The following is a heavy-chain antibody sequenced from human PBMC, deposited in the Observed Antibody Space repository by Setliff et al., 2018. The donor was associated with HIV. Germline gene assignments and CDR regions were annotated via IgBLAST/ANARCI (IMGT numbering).Heavy chain of an antibody. D-gene: IGHD6-13*01. CDR1: GYTFTDYY. CDR3: ARDRLEKLVPGDAFDI. CDR2: INPNSGGT. V-gene: IGHV1-2*06. J-gene: IGHJ3*02. Sequence: ASVKVSCKASGYTFTDYYMHWVRQAPGQGLEWMGRINPNSGGTNHAQKFQGRVTMTRDTSISTAYMELRSLRSDDTAVYYCARDRLEKLVPGDAFDIWGQGTMVTVSS.